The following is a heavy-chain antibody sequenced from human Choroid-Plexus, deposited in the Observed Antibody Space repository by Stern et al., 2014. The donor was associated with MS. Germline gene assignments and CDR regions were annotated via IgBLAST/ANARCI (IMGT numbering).Heavy chain of an antibody. Sequence: VQLVESGGGVVQPGRPLRVSCAASGFSFSSFGMHWVRQAPGKGLEWVALISDDGSKDYADSVKGRFAISRDNSKNTLYLQMNSLRAEDTAVYYCAKDRQYLTFFFDFWGQGSLVTVSS. CDR1: GFSFSSFG. CDR2: ISDDGSK. CDR3: AKDRQYLTFFFDF. V-gene: IGHV3-30*18. D-gene: IGHD2/OR15-2a*01. J-gene: IGHJ4*02.